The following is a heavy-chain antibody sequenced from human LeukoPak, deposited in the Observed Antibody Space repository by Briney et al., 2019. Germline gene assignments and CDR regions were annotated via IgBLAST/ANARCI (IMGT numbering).Heavy chain of an antibody. D-gene: IGHD3-10*01. CDR2: IRYDGSNK. CDR3: AKCLIWFGELCFFDY. V-gene: IGHV3-30*02. Sequence: GGSLRLSCAASGFTFSSYGMHWVRQAPGKGLEWVAFIRYDGSNKYYAASVKGRFTISRANSKNTLYLQMNSLRAEDTAVYYCAKCLIWFGELCFFDYWGQGTLVTVSS. CDR1: GFTFSSYG. J-gene: IGHJ4*02.